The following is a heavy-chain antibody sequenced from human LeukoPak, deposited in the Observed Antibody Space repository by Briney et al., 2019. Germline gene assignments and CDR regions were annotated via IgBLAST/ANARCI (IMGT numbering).Heavy chain of an antibody. V-gene: IGHV3-21*01. Sequence: PGGSLRLSCAASGFTFSSYSMNWVRQAPGKGLEWVSSISFNSVIFYADSVKGRFTISRDNAKNSLFLQMNSLRVEDTAVYYCASLTVAPWSQGTLVTVSS. CDR2: ISFNSVI. CDR1: GFTFSSYS. D-gene: IGHD6-19*01. CDR3: ASLTVAP. J-gene: IGHJ4*02.